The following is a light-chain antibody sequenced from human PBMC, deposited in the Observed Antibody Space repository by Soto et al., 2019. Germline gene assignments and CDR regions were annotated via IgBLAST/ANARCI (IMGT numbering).Light chain of an antibody. CDR3: QQRSNGPIT. J-gene: IGKJ5*01. CDR2: DAS. V-gene: IGKV3-11*01. CDR1: QSVSSY. Sequence: EIVLTQSPATLSLSPGERATLSCRASQSVSSYLAWYQQKPGQAPRLLIYDASNRATGIPARFSGSGSGTDFTLTISSLEPEDFAVYYCQQRSNGPITFGQGTRLGLN.